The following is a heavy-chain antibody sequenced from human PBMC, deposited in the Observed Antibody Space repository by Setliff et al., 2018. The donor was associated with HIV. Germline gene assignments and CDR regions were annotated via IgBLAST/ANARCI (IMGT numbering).Heavy chain of an antibody. CDR2: LHSGYKT. D-gene: IGHD4-4*01. Sequence: GGSLRLSCAASGFTFSSYAMHWVRQAPGKGLEWVSILHSGYKTSYSDSVKGRFTISRDNAKNLLFLYMDSLRPEDTAVYYCARVVSPDSSNYYYYYMDVWGKGTTVTVSS. CDR3: ARVVSPDSSNYYYYYMDV. CDR1: GFTFSSYA. J-gene: IGHJ6*03. V-gene: IGHV3-66*02.